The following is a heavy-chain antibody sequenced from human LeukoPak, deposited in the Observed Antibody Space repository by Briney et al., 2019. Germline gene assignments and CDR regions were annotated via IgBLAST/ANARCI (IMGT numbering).Heavy chain of an antibody. CDR2: INHSGST. CDR3: ARGPPSAFDI. J-gene: IGHJ3*02. CDR1: GGSFSGYY. Sequence: SETLSLTCAVYGGSFSGYYWSWIRQPPGKGLEWIGEINHSGSTNYNPSLKSRVTISVDTSKNQFSLKLSSVTAADTAVYCCARGPPSAFDIWGQGTMVTVSS. V-gene: IGHV4-34*01.